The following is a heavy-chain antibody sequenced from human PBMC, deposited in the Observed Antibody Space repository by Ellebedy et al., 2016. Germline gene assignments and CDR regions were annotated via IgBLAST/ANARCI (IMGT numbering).Heavy chain of an antibody. D-gene: IGHD4-23*01. CDR2: ISVYNGDT. Sequence: ASVKVSXKASGHTFRSYTISWVRQAPGQGLEWMGWISVYNGDTHYAQKVQGRVTMTTDTSMRTAYLEVRSLRSADTAVYYCVREGGGGWFDPWGQGTLVTVSS. CDR3: VREGGGGWFDP. V-gene: IGHV1-18*01. CDR1: GHTFRSYT. J-gene: IGHJ5*02.